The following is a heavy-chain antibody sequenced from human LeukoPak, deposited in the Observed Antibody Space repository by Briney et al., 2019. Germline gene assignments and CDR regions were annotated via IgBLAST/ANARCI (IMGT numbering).Heavy chain of an antibody. Sequence: PSETLSLTCTVSGGSISSYYWSWIRQPPGKGLEWIGYIYYSGSTNYNPSLKSRVTISVDTSKNQFSLKLSSVTAADTAVYYCARVDGRYWWFDPWGQGTLVTVSS. CDR1: GGSISSYY. J-gene: IGHJ5*02. V-gene: IGHV4-59*01. CDR2: IYYSGST. D-gene: IGHD1-26*01. CDR3: ARVDGRYWWFDP.